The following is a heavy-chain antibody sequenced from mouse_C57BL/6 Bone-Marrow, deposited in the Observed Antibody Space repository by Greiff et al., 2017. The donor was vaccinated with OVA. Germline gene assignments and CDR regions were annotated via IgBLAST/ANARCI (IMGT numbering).Heavy chain of an antibody. D-gene: IGHD1-1*01. CDR1: GYAFTNYL. CDR2: INPGSGGT. CDR3: ARSIYYGTWFAY. V-gene: IGHV1-54*01. J-gene: IGHJ3*01. Sequence: VQLQQSGAELVRPGTSVKVSCKASGYAFTNYLIEWVKQRPGQGLEWIGVINPGSGGTNYNEKFKGKATLTADKSSSTAYMQLSSLTSEDSAVYFCARSIYYGTWFAYWGQGTLVTVSA.